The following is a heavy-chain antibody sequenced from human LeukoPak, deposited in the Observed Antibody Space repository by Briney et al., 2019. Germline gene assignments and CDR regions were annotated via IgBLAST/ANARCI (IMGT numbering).Heavy chain of an antibody. J-gene: IGHJ4*02. CDR3: ARDGGHCSSTSCYIGHFDY. D-gene: IGHD2-2*02. CDR1: GFTFSSYS. Sequence: GGSLRLSCAASGFTFSSYSMNWVRQAPGKGLEWVSPISSSSSYIYYADSVKGRFTISRDNAKNSLYLQMNSLRAEDTAVYYCARDGGHCSSTSCYIGHFDYWGQGTLVTVSS. V-gene: IGHV3-21*01. CDR2: ISSSSSYI.